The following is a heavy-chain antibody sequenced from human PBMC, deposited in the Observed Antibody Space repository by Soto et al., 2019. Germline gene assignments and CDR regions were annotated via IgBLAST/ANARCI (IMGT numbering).Heavy chain of an antibody. CDR1: GFTFSSYA. D-gene: IGHD2-15*01. J-gene: IGHJ4*02. V-gene: IGHV3-23*01. Sequence: PGGSLRLSCAASGFTFSSYAMNWVRQAPGKGLEWVSAISGSGGSTYYADSVKGRFTISRDNSKNTLYLQMNSLRAEDTAVYYCAKGDTIVVVVAASNWGQGTLVTVSS. CDR3: AKGDTIVVVVAASN. CDR2: ISGSGGST.